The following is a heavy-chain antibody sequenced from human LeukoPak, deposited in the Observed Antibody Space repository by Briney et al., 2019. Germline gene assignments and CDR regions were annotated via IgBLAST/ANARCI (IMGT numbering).Heavy chain of an antibody. CDR1: GGSISSSSYY. J-gene: IGHJ3*02. V-gene: IGHV4-39*01. D-gene: IGHD6-13*01. CDR3: ARPLAAAGQEDAFDI. CDR2: IYYSGST. Sequence: KPSETLSLTCTVSGGSISSSSYYWGWIRQPPGKGLEWIGSIYYSGSTYYNPSLKSRVTISVDTSKNQFSLKLSSVTAADTAVYYCARPLAAAGQEDAFDIWGQGTMVTVSS.